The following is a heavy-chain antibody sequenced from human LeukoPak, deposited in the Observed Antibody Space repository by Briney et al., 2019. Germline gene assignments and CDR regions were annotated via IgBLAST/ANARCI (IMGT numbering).Heavy chain of an antibody. V-gene: IGHV1-2*02. Sequence: GASVKVSCKASGYTFTGYYMHWVRQAPGQGLEWMGWINPNSGGTNYAQKFQGRVTMTRDTSISTAYIELSRLRSDDTAVYYCARGPSIAAAGPPGDYWGQGTLVTVSS. CDR3: ARGPSIAAAGPPGDY. CDR2: INPNSGGT. D-gene: IGHD6-13*01. J-gene: IGHJ4*02. CDR1: GYTFTGYY.